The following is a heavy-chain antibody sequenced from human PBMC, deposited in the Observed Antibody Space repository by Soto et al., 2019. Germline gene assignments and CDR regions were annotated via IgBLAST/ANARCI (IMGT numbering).Heavy chain of an antibody. J-gene: IGHJ6*02. CDR1: GGSISSFC. Sequence: QLQESGPGLVKPSETLSLTCTVSGGSISSFCWSWIRQPPGQGLEWIGYICSGGTTKYNPSLKPLVPMSVATSKTQFSLKLTSVTAADTAVYYCARVGSKSFYGATDVWGQGTTVTVSS. CDR2: ICSGGTT. V-gene: IGHV4-59*01. CDR3: ARVGSKSFYGATDV. D-gene: IGHD4-17*01.